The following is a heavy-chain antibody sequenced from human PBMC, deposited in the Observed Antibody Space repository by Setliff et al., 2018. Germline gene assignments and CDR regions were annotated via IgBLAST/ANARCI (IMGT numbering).Heavy chain of an antibody. Sequence: PGGSLRLSCAASGFTLSSYTMNWVRQAPGKGLEWVSCISSISHYIYYADSVKGRFTISRDNAKNSLYLQMNGLTTDDTAKYFCAKDRWGYADPWGQGTLVTVPQ. D-gene: IGHD2-2*01. CDR3: AKDRWGYADP. V-gene: IGHV3-21*04. CDR2: ISSISHYI. J-gene: IGHJ5*02. CDR1: GFTLSSYT.